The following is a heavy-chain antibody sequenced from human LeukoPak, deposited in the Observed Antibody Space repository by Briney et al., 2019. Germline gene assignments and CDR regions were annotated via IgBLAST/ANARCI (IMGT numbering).Heavy chain of an antibody. J-gene: IGHJ4*02. Sequence: ASVKVSCKASGGTFSSYAISWVRQAPGQGLEWMGGIIPIFGTANYAQKFQGRVTITADESTSTAYMELSSLRSEDTAVYYCARVSYGDYDEVVFFDYWGQGTLVTVSS. D-gene: IGHD4-17*01. CDR3: ARVSYGDYDEVVFFDY. V-gene: IGHV1-69*13. CDR2: IIPIFGTA. CDR1: GGTFSSYA.